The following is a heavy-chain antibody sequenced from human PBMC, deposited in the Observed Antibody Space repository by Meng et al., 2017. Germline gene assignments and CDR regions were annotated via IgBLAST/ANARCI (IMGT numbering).Heavy chain of an antibody. V-gene: IGHV3-23*04. CDR1: GFSFSCYA. J-gene: IGHJ4*02. Sequence: GQSVWSGGCLVTPGGFRETSGATSGFSFSCYAMSWAGQAPGKGLEWGSAISGSGGSTYYADSVKGRFTISRDNSKNTLYLQMNSLRAEDTAVYYCAKDLVYAIHAFDYWGQGTLVTVSS. CDR3: AKDLVYAIHAFDY. D-gene: IGHD2-8*01. CDR2: ISGSGGST.